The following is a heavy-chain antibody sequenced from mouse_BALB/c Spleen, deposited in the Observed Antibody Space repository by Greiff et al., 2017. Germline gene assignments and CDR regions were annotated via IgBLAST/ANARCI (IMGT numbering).Heavy chain of an antibody. Sequence: QVQLQQPGAELVKPGTSVKLSCKASGYNFTSYWINWVKLRPGQGLEWIGDIYPGSGSTNYNEKFKSKATLTVDTSSSTAYMQLSSLASEDSALYYCASRYYRYDDGFAYWGQGTLVTVSA. D-gene: IGHD2-14*01. V-gene: IGHV1-55*01. CDR2: IYPGSGST. CDR3: ASRYYRYDDGFAY. J-gene: IGHJ3*01. CDR1: GYNFTSYW.